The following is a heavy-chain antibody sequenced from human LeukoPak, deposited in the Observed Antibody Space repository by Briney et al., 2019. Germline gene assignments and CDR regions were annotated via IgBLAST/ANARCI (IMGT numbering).Heavy chain of an antibody. D-gene: IGHD4-17*01. CDR1: GFTFSDTW. V-gene: IGHV3-74*01. J-gene: IGHJ1*01. CDR3: AKEIYGDSTGGRFQH. CDR2: IRSDGSDT. Sequence: GGSLRLSCAASGFTFSDTWMHWVRQAPGKGLVWVSRIRSDGSDTRYAESVKGRFTISRDNAKNTLYLQMNSLRAEDTAVYYCAKEIYGDSTGGRFQHWGQGTLVTVSS.